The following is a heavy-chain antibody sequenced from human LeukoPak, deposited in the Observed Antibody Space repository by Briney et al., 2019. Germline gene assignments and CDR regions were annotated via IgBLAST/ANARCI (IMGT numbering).Heavy chain of an antibody. D-gene: IGHD4/OR15-4a*01. J-gene: IGHJ4*02. CDR2: INPNSGGT. V-gene: IGHV1-2*02. Sequence: ASVKVSCKASGGTFSSYAISWVRQAPGQGLEWMGWINPNSGGTNYAQKFQGRVTMTRDTSISTAYMELRRLKSDDTAVYYCARRYAYGAPFDYWGQGTLVTVSA. CDR3: ARRYAYGAPFDY. CDR1: GGTFSSYA.